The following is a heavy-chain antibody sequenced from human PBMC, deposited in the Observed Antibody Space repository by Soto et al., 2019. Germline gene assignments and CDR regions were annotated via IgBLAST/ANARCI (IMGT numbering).Heavy chain of an antibody. CDR1: GFTFTSSA. D-gene: IGHD4-17*01. Sequence: GASVKVSCKASGFTFTSSAVQWVRQARGQRLEWIGWIVVGSGNTNYAQKFQERVTITRDMSTSTAYMELSSLRSEDTAVYYCAANDDYGGNEDDYWGQGTLVTV. CDR2: IVVGSGNT. CDR3: AANDDYGGNEDDY. V-gene: IGHV1-58*01. J-gene: IGHJ4*02.